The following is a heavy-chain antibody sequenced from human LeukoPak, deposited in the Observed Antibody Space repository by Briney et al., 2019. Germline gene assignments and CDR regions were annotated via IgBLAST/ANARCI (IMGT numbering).Heavy chain of an antibody. Sequence: PSETLSLTCTVSGGSISSGGYYWSWIRQHPGKGLEWIGYIYYSGSTYHNPSLKSRVTISVDTSKNQFSLKLSSVTAADTAVYYCFRDIGGDHGYWGQGTLVTVSS. D-gene: IGHD2-21*02. CDR3: FRDIGGDHGY. V-gene: IGHV4-31*03. CDR2: IYYSGST. CDR1: GGSISSGGYY. J-gene: IGHJ4*02.